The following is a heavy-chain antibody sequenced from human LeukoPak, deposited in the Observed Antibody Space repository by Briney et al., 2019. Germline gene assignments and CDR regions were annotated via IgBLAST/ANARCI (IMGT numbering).Heavy chain of an antibody. CDR1: GGSISSGSYY. Sequence: SETLSLTCTVSGGSISSGSYYWSWIRQPAGKGLEWIGRIYTSGSTNYNPSLKSRVTISIDTSKNQFSLKLSSVTAADTAVYYCARIGYCSGGGCYGIDYWGQGTLVTVSS. CDR2: IYTSGST. CDR3: ARIGYCSGGGCYGIDY. D-gene: IGHD2-15*01. J-gene: IGHJ4*02. V-gene: IGHV4-61*02.